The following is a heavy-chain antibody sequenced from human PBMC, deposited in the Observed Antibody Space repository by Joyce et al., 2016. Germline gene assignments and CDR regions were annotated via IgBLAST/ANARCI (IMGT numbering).Heavy chain of an antibody. Sequence: QLQLQESGPGLVKPSETLSLSCSVSGDSTSNTHNFWGWVRQPPGMGLEWIGYVHYRDGILYNPSLKSRITISLDTSKNQFSLKLNSVTAADTAIYYCARQMNWRFDPWGQGTLITVSS. J-gene: IGHJ5*02. V-gene: IGHV4-39*01. D-gene: IGHD1-1*01. CDR1: GDSTSNTHNF. CDR2: VHYRDGI. CDR3: ARQMNWRFDP.